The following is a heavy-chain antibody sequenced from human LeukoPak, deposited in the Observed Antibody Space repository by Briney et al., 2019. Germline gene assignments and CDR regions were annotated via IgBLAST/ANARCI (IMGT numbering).Heavy chain of an antibody. D-gene: IGHD3-10*02. V-gene: IGHV3-48*03. Sequence: PGGSLRLSCAASGFTFSSYEMNWVRQAPGKGLEWVSYISSSGSTIHYADSVKGRFTISRDNAKNSLYLQMNSLRAKDTAVYYCAELGITMIGGVWGKGTTVTISS. CDR1: GFTFSSYE. J-gene: IGHJ6*04. CDR3: AELGITMIGGV. CDR2: ISSSGSTI.